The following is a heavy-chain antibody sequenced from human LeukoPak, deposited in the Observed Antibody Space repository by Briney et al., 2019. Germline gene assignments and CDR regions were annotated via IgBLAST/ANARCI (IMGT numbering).Heavy chain of an antibody. CDR3: ASGYCGGACQLGGVDM. V-gene: IGHV4-59*01. Sequence: PSETLSLTRIVSGGSISSYYWSWLRQPPGKGLEYIGYTHYSGSTNYNPSLKSRVTISLDTSGNQFSLKMSSVTAADTAVYYCASGYCGGACQLGGVDMWGQGTMVTVSS. CDR2: THYSGST. CDR1: GGSISSYY. J-gene: IGHJ3*02. D-gene: IGHD2-21*02.